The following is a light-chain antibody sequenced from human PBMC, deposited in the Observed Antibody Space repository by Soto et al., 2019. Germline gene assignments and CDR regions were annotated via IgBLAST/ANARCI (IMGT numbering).Light chain of an antibody. V-gene: IGKV3-15*01. CDR3: QKYNNWPPRP. Sequence: ILMTQSPATLSVSPGERATLSCRASQSVSNNLAWYQQKPGPAPRLLIYDASTRASNIPDRFSGSGSGTEFTLTGNGLQYKDFAVYYCQKYNNWPPRPFGQGTKVENK. CDR1: QSVSNN. CDR2: DAS. J-gene: IGKJ1*01.